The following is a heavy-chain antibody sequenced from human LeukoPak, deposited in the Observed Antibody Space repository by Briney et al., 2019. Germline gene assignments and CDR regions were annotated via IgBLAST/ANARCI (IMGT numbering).Heavy chain of an antibody. V-gene: IGHV4-34*01. CDR1: GGSISSYY. D-gene: IGHD6-19*01. CDR3: ARHNDSSGVFDY. CDR2: INHSGST. J-gene: IGHJ4*02. Sequence: PSETLSLTCTVSGGSISSYYWSWIRQPPGKGLEWIGEINHSGSTNYNPSLKSRVTISVDTSKNQFSLKLSSVTAADTAVYYCARHNDSSGVFDYWGQGTLVTVSS.